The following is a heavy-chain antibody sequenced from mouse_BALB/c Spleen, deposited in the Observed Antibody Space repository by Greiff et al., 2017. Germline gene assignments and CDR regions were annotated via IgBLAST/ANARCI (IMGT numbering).Heavy chain of an antibody. CDR3: ARRDYGSSYAMDY. V-gene: IGHV7-3*02. D-gene: IGHD1-1*01. Sequence: DVQLQESGGGLVQPGGSLRLSCATSGFTFTDYYMSWVRQPPGKALEWLGFIRNKANGYTTEYSASVKGRFTISRDNSQSILYLQMNTLRAEDSATYYCARRDYGSSYAMDYWGQGTSVTVSS. CDR2: IRNKANGYTT. CDR1: GFTFTDYY. J-gene: IGHJ4*01.